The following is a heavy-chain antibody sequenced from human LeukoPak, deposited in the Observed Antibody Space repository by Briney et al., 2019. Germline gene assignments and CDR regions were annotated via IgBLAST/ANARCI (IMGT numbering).Heavy chain of an antibody. Sequence: GGSLRLSCAASGFTFSSNWMHWVRQAPGKGLVWVSQINSDGSSTNYADSVKGRFTISRDNAKNTLYLQMNSLRAEDTAVYYCTRTEYCSPTSCKYASFWGQGTMVTVSS. CDR1: GFTFSSNW. D-gene: IGHD2-2*01. V-gene: IGHV3-74*01. J-gene: IGHJ3*01. CDR3: TRTEYCSPTSCKYASF. CDR2: INSDGSST.